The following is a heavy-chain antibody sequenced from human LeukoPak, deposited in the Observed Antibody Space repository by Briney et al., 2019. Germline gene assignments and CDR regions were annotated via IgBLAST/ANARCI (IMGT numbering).Heavy chain of an antibody. D-gene: IGHD3-22*01. Sequence: PGGSLRLSCAASGFTFSSYAMSWVRQAPGKGLEWVSAISGSGGSTYYADSVKGRFTISRDNSKNTLYLQMNNLRAEDTAVYYCAKVRGVMIVVVTAYYFDYWGQGTLVTVSS. CDR2: ISGSGGST. CDR1: GFTFSSYA. J-gene: IGHJ4*02. V-gene: IGHV3-23*01. CDR3: AKVRGVMIVVVTAYYFDY.